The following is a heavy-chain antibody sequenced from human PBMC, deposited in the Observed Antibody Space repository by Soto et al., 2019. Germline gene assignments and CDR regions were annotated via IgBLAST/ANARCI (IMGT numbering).Heavy chain of an antibody. CDR1: GYSFTSYW. V-gene: IGHV5-51*01. J-gene: IGHJ5*02. D-gene: IGHD6-13*01. Sequence: GESLKISCNGSGYSFTSYWICWVRQMPWKGLEWMGIIYPGDSDTRYSPSFQGQVTISADKSISTAYLQWSSLKASDTAMYYCARHISEWQQLGGRFDPWGQGTLVTVSS. CDR3: ARHISEWQQLGGRFDP. CDR2: IYPGDSDT.